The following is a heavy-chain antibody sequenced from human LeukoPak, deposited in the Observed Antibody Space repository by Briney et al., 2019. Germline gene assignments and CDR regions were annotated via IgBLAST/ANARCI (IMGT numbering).Heavy chain of an antibody. Sequence: GGSLRLSCAASGFTFSSYWMHWVRQAPGKGLVWVSRINSDGSSTSYADSVKGRFTISRDNAKNTLYLQMNSLRADDTAVYFGARTSLQYFGSGSYSLDVFDIWGQGTMVTVSS. J-gene: IGHJ3*02. D-gene: IGHD3-10*01. V-gene: IGHV3-74*01. CDR3: ARTSLQYFGSGSYSLDVFDI. CDR1: GFTFSSYW. CDR2: INSDGSST.